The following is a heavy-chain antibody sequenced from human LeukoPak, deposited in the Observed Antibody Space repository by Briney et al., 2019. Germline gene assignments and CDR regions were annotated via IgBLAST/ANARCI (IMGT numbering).Heavy chain of an antibody. D-gene: IGHD2-2*01. CDR1: GFTFSSYG. CDR3: AKDKDIVVVPAASFDY. CDR2: IRYDGSNK. Sequence: GGSLRLSCAASGFTFSSYGMHWVRQAPGKGLEWVAFIRYDGSNKYYADSVKGRFTISRDNSKNTPYLQMNSLRAEDTAVYYCAKDKDIVVVPAASFDYWGQGTLVTVSS. V-gene: IGHV3-30*02. J-gene: IGHJ4*02.